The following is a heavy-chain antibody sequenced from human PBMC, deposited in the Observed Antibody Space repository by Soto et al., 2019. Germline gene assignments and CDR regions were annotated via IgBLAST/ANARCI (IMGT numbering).Heavy chain of an antibody. Sequence: EVQLLESGGGLVQPGGSLRLSCAASGFTFSSYAMSWVRQAPGKGLEWVSAISGSGGSTYYADSVKGRFTISRDNSKNTLYLQMNSLRAEDTAVYYCAKALESEGDQIFGVCMDVWGQGTTVTVSS. CDR3: AKALESEGDQIFGVCMDV. V-gene: IGHV3-23*01. CDR2: ISGSGGST. D-gene: IGHD3-3*01. CDR1: GFTFSSYA. J-gene: IGHJ6*02.